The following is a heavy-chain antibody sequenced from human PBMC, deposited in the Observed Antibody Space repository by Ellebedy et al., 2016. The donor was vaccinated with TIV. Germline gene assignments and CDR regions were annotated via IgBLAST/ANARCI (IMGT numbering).Heavy chain of an antibody. CDR3: ARGLGDYQEGY. CDR1: GGTFSSYA. Sequence: AASVKVSCRASGGTFSSYAISWVRQAPGQGLEWMGGIIPIFGTANYAQKFQGRVTITADKSTSTAYMELSSLRSEDTAVYYCARGLGDYQEGYWGQGTLVTVSS. V-gene: IGHV1-69*06. J-gene: IGHJ4*02. D-gene: IGHD4-17*01. CDR2: IIPIFGTA.